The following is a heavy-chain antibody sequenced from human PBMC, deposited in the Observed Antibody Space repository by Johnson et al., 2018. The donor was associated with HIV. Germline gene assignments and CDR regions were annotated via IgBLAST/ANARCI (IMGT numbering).Heavy chain of an antibody. V-gene: IGHV3-73*01. CDR3: ARGWVTGPFDAFDI. J-gene: IGHJ3*02. D-gene: IGHD1-14*01. CDR1: GFTFSGSA. Sequence: VQLVESGGGVVQPGRSLRLSCAASGFTFSGSAIHWVRQTPGKGLEWVGHIGTKTDNYATAYVESVKGRFSVSRDDSKNTAYLQMNSLRAEDTAVYYCARGWVTGPFDAFDIWGQGTTVTVSS. CDR2: IGTKTDNYAT.